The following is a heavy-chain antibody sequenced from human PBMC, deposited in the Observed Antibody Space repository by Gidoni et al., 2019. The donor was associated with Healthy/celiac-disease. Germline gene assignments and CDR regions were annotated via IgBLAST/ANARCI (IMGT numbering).Heavy chain of an antibody. CDR1: GYTLPELS. V-gene: IGHV1-24*01. CDR3: ATDEGYSSSLGGMDV. CDR2: FDTEDGET. D-gene: IGHD6-13*01. J-gene: IGHJ6*02. Sequence: QLQLVQSGAELTKPGASVKVSCNVSGYTLPELSMHWGRQAPGKGLEWMGGFDTEDGETIYEQKFQGRVTMTEDKSTETAYMELSSLRSEDTAVYYCATDEGYSSSLGGMDVWGQGTTVTVSS.